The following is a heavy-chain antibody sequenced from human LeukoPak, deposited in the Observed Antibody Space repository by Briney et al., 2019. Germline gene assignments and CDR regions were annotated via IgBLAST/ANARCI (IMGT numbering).Heavy chain of an antibody. D-gene: IGHD5-24*01. Sequence: GGSLRLSCAASGFTFSSYGMHWVRQAPGKGLEWVSSISSSSSYIYYADSVKGRFTISRDNAKNSLYLQMKSPRAEDTAVYYCARERDASDAFDIWGQGTMVTVSS. V-gene: IGHV3-21*01. CDR3: ARERDASDAFDI. CDR1: GFTFSSYG. CDR2: ISSSSSYI. J-gene: IGHJ3*02.